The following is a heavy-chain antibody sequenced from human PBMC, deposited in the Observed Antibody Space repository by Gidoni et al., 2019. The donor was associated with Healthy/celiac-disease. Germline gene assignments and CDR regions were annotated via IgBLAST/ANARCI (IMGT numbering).Heavy chain of an antibody. D-gene: IGHD3-22*01. CDR3: ACNYYDSSGYFLDY. CDR1: GFSLSTSGMR. Sequence: QVTLKESGPALVKPTQTLTLTCTFSGFSLSTSGMRVSWIRQPPGKALEWLARIDWDDDKFYSTSLKTRLTISKDTSKNQVVLTMTNMDPVDTATYYCACNYYDSSGYFLDYWGQGTLVTVSS. V-gene: IGHV2-70*04. J-gene: IGHJ4*02. CDR2: IDWDDDK.